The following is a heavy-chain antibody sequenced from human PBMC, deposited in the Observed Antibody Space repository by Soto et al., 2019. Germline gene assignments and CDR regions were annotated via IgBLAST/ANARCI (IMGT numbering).Heavy chain of an antibody. J-gene: IGHJ4*02. V-gene: IGHV4-4*07. CDR1: GGSISSYY. CDR2: IYTSGST. Sequence: QVQRQEPGPGLVKPSETLSITCTVSGGSISSYYWGWIRQPAGKGLEWNGRIYTSGSTNYNPSLKSRVTVSVDTSKSQFSQNLSSVTAADTAVYYCAIANTIFGVVTLYYFDYWGQGTLVTVSS. CDR3: AIANTIFGVVTLYYFDY. D-gene: IGHD3-3*01.